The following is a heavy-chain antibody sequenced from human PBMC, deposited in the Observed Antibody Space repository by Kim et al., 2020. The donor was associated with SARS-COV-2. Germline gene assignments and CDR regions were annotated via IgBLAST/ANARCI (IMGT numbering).Heavy chain of an antibody. CDR1: GGTFSSYA. J-gene: IGHJ6*02. CDR2: IIPIFGTA. V-gene: IGHV1-69*13. D-gene: IGHD2-15*01. Sequence: SVKVSCKASGGTFSSYAISWVRQAPGQGLEWMGGIIPIFGTANYAQKFQGRVTITADESTSTAYMELSSLRSEDTAVYYCAREGYCSGGSCYKGYYYYYGMDVWGQGTTVTVSS. CDR3: AREGYCSGGSCYKGYYYYYGMDV.